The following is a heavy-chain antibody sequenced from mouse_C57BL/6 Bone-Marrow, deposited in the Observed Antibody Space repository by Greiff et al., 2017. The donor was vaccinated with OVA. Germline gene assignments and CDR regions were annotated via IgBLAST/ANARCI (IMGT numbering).Heavy chain of an antibody. J-gene: IGHJ4*01. V-gene: IGHV1-53*01. CDR2: INPSNGGT. CDR1: GYTFTSYW. Sequence: QVHVKQPGTELVKPGASVKLSCKASGYTFTSYWMHWVKQRPGQGLEWIGNINPSNGGTNYNEKFKSKATLTVDKSSSTAYMQLSSLTSEDSAVYYCAGYDYEHAMDYWGQGTSVTVSS. D-gene: IGHD2-4*01. CDR3: AGYDYEHAMDY.